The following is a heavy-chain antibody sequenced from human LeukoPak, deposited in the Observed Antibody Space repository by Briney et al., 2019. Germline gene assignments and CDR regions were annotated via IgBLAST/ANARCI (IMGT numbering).Heavy chain of an antibody. V-gene: IGHV3-48*01. CDR2: ISSSSSTI. Sequence: GGSLRLSCAASGFTFSSYSMNWVRQAPGKGLEWVSYISSSSSTIYYADSVKGRFTISRDNAKNSLYLQMNSLRAEDTAVYCCARDLSGSSHYWGQGTLVTVSS. CDR1: GFTFSSYS. D-gene: IGHD6-19*01. CDR3: ARDLSGSSHY. J-gene: IGHJ4*02.